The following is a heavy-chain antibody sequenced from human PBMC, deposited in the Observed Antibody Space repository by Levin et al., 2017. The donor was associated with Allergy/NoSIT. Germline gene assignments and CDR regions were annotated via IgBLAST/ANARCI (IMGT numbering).Heavy chain of an antibody. CDR2: INHSGST. D-gene: IGHD2-2*02. J-gene: IGHJ6*03. CDR3: ARRYRYYYYMDV. CDR1: GGSFSGYY. V-gene: IGHV4-34*01. Sequence: GSLRLSCAVYGGSFSGYYWSWIRQPPGKGLEWIGEINHSGSTNYNPSLKSRVTISVDTSKNQFSLKLSSVTAADTAVYYCARRYRYYYYMDVWGKGTTVTVSS.